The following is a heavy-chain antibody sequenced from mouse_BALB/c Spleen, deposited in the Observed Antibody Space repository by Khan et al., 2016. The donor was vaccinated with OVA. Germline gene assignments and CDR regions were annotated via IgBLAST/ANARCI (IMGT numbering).Heavy chain of an antibody. CDR2: ISSGGNYT. CDR1: GFAFNTYD. CDR3: ARHKPRATWEDN. V-gene: IGHV5-9*02. Sequence: GENGGGLVEPGGSLKLSCAVSGFAFNTYDMSWVRQTPEKRLEWVATISSGGNYTHYPDSVKGRFTISRDNARNTLYLQMSSLRSEDTALYHCARHKPRATWEDNWRQGTSVTVSP. D-gene: IGHD3-1*01. J-gene: IGHJ4*01.